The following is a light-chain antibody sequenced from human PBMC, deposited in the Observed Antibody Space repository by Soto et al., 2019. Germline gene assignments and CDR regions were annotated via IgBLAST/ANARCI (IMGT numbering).Light chain of an antibody. V-gene: IGKV3-15*01. CDR2: GAS. CDR3: QQYDDWPLT. Sequence: EIVMTQSPATLSVSPGERATLSCRARQSVNSNLAWYQQKPGQAPRLLIYGASTRANGIPARFSGSKSGTEFTLTISSLQSEDLAVYYCQQYDDWPLTFGGGTKVEIK. CDR1: QSVNSN. J-gene: IGKJ4*01.